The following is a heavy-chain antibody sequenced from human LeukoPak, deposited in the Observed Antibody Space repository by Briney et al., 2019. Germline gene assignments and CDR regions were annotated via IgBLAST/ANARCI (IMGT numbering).Heavy chain of an antibody. Sequence: PGGSLRLSCAASGFTFSSYSMNWVRQAPGKGLEWISYISSSSSVIYYADSVKGRFTISRDNAKNSLFLQMNSLRAEDTALYYCARGLFEAASDYWGQGTLVSVSS. CDR2: ISSSSSVI. CDR3: ARGLFEAASDY. CDR1: GFTFSSYS. D-gene: IGHD3-3*01. J-gene: IGHJ4*02. V-gene: IGHV3-48*01.